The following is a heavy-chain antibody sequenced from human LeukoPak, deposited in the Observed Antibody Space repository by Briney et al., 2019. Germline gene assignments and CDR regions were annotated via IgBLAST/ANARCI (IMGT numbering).Heavy chain of an antibody. CDR3: AKGRDSSSPRAYFDY. V-gene: IGHV3-30*18. Sequence: PGRSLRLSCAASGFTFSSYGMHWVRQAPGKGLEWVALISYDGRNKFYADSVKGRFTLSRDNSKNTLYLQMNSLRAEDTAVYYCAKGRDSSSPRAYFDYWGQGTLVTVSS. J-gene: IGHJ4*02. CDR1: GFTFSSYG. D-gene: IGHD6-13*01. CDR2: ISYDGRNK.